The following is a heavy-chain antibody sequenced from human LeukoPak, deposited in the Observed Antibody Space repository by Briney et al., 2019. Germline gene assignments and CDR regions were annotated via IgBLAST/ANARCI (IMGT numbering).Heavy chain of an antibody. CDR3: VRDRWGFDY. V-gene: IGHV3-64D*06. Sequence: GGSLRLSCSASGFSFRTLAMHWVRQAPGKGLEYLAVIGGDDVTAYFADSVKGRFTVSRDISTNTLYLQMTNVRPEDTAVYYCVRDRWGFDYLGQGTLVTVSS. CDR2: IGGDDVTA. D-gene: IGHD4-23*01. J-gene: IGHJ4*02. CDR1: GFSFRTLA.